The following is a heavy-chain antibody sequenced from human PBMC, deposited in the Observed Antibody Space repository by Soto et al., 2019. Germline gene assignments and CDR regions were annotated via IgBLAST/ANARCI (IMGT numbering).Heavy chain of an antibody. J-gene: IGHJ4*02. CDR1: GGPISSYY. CDR2: IYYSGST. CDR3: ARVENDILTGYCFDD. Sequence: SETLSLTCTVSGGPISSYYWSWIRQPPGKGLEWIGYIYYSGSTNYNPSLKSRVTISVDTSKNQFSLKLSSVTAADTAVYCCARVENDILTGYCFDDWGQGTLVTVDS. D-gene: IGHD3-9*01. V-gene: IGHV4-59*01.